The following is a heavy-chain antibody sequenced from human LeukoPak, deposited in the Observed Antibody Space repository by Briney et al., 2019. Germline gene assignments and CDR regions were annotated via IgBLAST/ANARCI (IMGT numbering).Heavy chain of an antibody. D-gene: IGHD6-6*01. V-gene: IGHV3-66*01. Sequence: TGGSLRLSCAASGFTVSTNYMSWVRQAPGKGLEWVSVIYSGGSTYYADSVKGRFTFSRDNSKNTLYLQMNSLRAEDTAVYYCARDHSPEYNSSAGYFQLWGQGTLVTVSS. CDR2: IYSGGST. CDR3: ARDHSPEYNSSAGYFQL. J-gene: IGHJ1*01. CDR1: GFTVSTNY.